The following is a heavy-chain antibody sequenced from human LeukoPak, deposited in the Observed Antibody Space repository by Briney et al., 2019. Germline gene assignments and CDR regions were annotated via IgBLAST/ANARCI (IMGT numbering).Heavy chain of an antibody. CDR3: GRAGPVTKDHFMDV. V-gene: IGHV3-66*01. Sequence: GGSLRLSCAASEFTVSNNYMSWVRQAPGKGLEWVSVIYSGGFTFYADSVKGRFTISRDKSKNTLYLQMNSLSAEDTAVYYCGRAGPVTKDHFMDVWGKGTTVTVSS. D-gene: IGHD2-2*01. CDR1: EFTVSNNY. J-gene: IGHJ6*03. CDR2: IYSGGFT.